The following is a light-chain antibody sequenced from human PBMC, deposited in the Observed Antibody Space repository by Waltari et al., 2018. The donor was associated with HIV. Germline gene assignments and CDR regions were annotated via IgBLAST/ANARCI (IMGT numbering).Light chain of an antibody. CDR3: LQRNSWPLT. V-gene: IGKV3-11*01. CDR1: QSVSSS. Sequence: EIVLTQSPATLSLSPGESATLSCRASQSVSSSLAWYQLKPGQAPRLLIYGASNRATGIPARFSGGGSGTDFTLTISSLEPEDFAVYYCLQRNSWPLTFGGGTRVEIK. CDR2: GAS. J-gene: IGKJ4*01.